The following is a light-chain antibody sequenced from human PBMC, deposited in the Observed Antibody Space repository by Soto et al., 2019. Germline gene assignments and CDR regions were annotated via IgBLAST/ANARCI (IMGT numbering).Light chain of an antibody. CDR1: QTVSSI. CDR2: GAS. CDR3: QQYHNWPPQYT. Sequence: EIVMTQSPATLSVSPGERATLSCGASQTVSSILAWYQQKPGQAPRLLIHGASTRATGVPARFSGSGSGTQFTLTISSLQSEDFAVYYCQQYHNWPPQYTFGQGTKLQIK. J-gene: IGKJ2*01. V-gene: IGKV3-15*01.